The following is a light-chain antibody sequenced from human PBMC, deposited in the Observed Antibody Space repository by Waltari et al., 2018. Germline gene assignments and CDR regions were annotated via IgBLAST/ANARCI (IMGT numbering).Light chain of an antibody. CDR3: QKYVRLSVT. CDR2: DAS. Sequence: EIVLTQSPGTLSLSPGERATLSCRASQSVGKSLAWYQQKSGQAPRLLIYDASTRATGIPDRFSASGFWTDFSLTISRLEPEDFAVYYCQKYVRLSVTFGQGTKVEIK. CDR1: QSVGKS. V-gene: IGKV3-20*01. J-gene: IGKJ1*01.